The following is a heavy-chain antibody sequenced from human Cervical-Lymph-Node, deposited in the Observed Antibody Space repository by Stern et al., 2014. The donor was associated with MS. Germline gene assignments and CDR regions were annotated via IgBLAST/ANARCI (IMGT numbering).Heavy chain of an antibody. Sequence: VQLVQYGAEVKKPGSSVTVSCKASGGTFSNNGFSWVRQAPGQGLAWVGRIIPTLRAVNYAQKFQGRVTITADSTTNTVYMDLSSLSSDDTAVYYCARDFRAMDVWGQGTTVIVSS. CDR2: IIPTLRAV. J-gene: IGHJ6*02. CDR3: ARDFRAMDV. CDR1: GGTFSNNG. V-gene: IGHV1-69*09.